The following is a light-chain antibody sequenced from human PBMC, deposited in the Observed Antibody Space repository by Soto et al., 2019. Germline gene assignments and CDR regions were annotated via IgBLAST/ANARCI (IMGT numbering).Light chain of an antibody. CDR1: SSDVGGYNY. Sequence: QSALTQPASVSGSPGQSITISCTGTSSDVGGYNYVSWYQQHPGKAPKLMIYDVSNRPSGVSNRFSGSKSGSTASLTISGLQAEDEADYYCSSYTSSSTLCVVFGGGTKLTVL. CDR2: DVS. J-gene: IGLJ2*01. V-gene: IGLV2-14*01. CDR3: SSYTSSSTLCVV.